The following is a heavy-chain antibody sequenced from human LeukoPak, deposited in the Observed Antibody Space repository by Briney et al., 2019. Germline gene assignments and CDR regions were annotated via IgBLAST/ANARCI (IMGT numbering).Heavy chain of an antibody. Sequence: AASVKVSCKASGYTFTGYYMHWVRQAPGQGLEWMGWINPNSGGTDYAQKFQGRVTMTTDTSTSTAYMELRSLRSDDTAVYYCARDFGDSSSWYRSNWFDPWGQGTLVTVSS. CDR3: ARDFGDSSSWYRSNWFDP. J-gene: IGHJ5*02. V-gene: IGHV1-2*02. D-gene: IGHD6-13*01. CDR2: INPNSGGT. CDR1: GYTFTGYY.